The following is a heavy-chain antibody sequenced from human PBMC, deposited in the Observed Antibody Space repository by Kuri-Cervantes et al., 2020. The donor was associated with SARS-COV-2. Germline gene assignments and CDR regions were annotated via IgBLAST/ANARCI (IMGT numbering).Heavy chain of an antibody. CDR2: ISAYNGNT. CDR1: GYTFTSYG. Sequence: ASVKVSCKASGYTFTSYGISWVRQAPGQGLEWMGWISAYNGNTNYAQKLQGRVTMTTDTSTSTXYMELRSLRSDDTAVYYCAVLTGESGPYXXYYGMDVWGQGTTVTVSS. D-gene: IGHD7-27*01. V-gene: IGHV1-18*01. J-gene: IGHJ6*02. CDR3: AVLTGESGPYXXYYGMDV.